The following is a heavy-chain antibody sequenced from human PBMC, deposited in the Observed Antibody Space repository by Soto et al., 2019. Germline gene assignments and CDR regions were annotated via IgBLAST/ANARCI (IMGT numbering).Heavy chain of an antibody. CDR2: IYPGDSDT. CDR3: ARGVGATFPNLAY. CDR1: GYSFTSYW. Sequence: GGSLKISCKGSGYSFTSYWIGWVRQMPGKGLEWMGTIYPGDSDTRYSPSFQGQVTISADKSISTAYLQWSSLKASDTAMYYCARGVGATFPNLAYWGQGTLVTVSS. V-gene: IGHV5-51*01. D-gene: IGHD1-26*01. J-gene: IGHJ4*02.